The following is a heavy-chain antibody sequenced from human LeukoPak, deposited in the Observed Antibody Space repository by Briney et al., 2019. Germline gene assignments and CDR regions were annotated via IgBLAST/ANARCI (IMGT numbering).Heavy chain of an antibody. CDR3: ARDQTVTSSSWYPYYFDY. J-gene: IGHJ4*02. V-gene: IGHV4-39*07. CDR1: GGSISSSTSY. D-gene: IGHD6-13*01. CDR2: IYYRGST. Sequence: SATLSLTCTVSGGSISSSTSYWGWIRQPPGKGLECIGFIYYRGSTYYNPSLKSRVTISVDTSKNQFSLKLTSVTAADTAVYYCARDQTVTSSSWYPYYFDYWGQGTLVTVSS.